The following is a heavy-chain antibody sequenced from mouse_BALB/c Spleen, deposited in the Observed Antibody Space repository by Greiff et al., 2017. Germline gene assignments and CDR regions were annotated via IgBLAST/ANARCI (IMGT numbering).Heavy chain of an antibody. CDR1: GFNIKDYY. J-gene: IGHJ3*01. CDR2: IDPENGDT. CDR3: SSYDGYCFAY. D-gene: IGHD2-3*01. Sequence: EVQLQQSGAELVRSGASVKLSCTASGFNIKDYYMHWVKQRPEQGLEWIGWIDPENGDTEYAPKFQGKATMTADTSSNTAYLQLSSLTSEDTAVYYCSSYDGYCFAYWGQGTLVTVSA. V-gene: IGHV14-4*02.